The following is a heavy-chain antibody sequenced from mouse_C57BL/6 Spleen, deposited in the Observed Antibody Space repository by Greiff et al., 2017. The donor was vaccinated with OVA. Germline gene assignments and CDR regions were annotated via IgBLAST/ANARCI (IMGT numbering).Heavy chain of an antibody. CDR1: GYAFSSYW. Sequence: VQRVESGAELVKPGASVKISCKASGYAFSSYWMNWVKQRPGKGLEWIGQIYPGDGDTNYNGKFKGKATLTADKSSSTAYMQLSSLTSEDSAVYFCAREDGSSSYYAMDYWGQGTSVTVSS. J-gene: IGHJ4*01. V-gene: IGHV1-80*01. CDR2: IYPGDGDT. CDR3: AREDGSSSYYAMDY. D-gene: IGHD1-1*01.